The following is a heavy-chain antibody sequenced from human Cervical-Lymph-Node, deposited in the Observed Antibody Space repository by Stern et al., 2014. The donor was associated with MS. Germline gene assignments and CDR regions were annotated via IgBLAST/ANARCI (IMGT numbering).Heavy chain of an antibody. D-gene: IGHD4-23*01. Sequence: QVQLQESVPGLVKPSETLSLTCTVSGGSISSYYWSWIRQPPGKGLEWIGYIYYSGSTNYNPSLKSRVTISVDTSKNQFSLKLSSVTAADTAVYYCARGYGGNPIDYWGQGTLVTVSS. V-gene: IGHV4-59*01. CDR2: IYYSGST. CDR1: GGSISSYY. J-gene: IGHJ4*02. CDR3: ARGYGGNPIDY.